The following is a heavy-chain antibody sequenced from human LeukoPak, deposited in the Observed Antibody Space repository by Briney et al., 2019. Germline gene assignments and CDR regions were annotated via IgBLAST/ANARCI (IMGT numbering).Heavy chain of an antibody. CDR1: GGSISSTRNY. Sequence: SETLSLTCTVSGGSISSTRNYWGWIRQPPGEELEWIGTIYYSGNTYYNPSLKSRVTISVDTSKNQFSLRLTSVTVADTAVYYCARGFYDSSGPLYYFYGMDVWGQGTTVTVYS. D-gene: IGHD3-22*01. CDR2: IYYSGNT. V-gene: IGHV4-39*01. J-gene: IGHJ6*02. CDR3: ARGFYDSSGPLYYFYGMDV.